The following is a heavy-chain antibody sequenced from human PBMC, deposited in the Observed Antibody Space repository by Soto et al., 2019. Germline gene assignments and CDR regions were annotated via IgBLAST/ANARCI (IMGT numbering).Heavy chain of an antibody. J-gene: IGHJ5*02. CDR3: ARAPPPTGIWFDP. CDR1: GGSFSGYY. CDR2: INHSGST. V-gene: IGHV4-34*01. D-gene: IGHD3-10*01. Sequence: SETLSLTCAVYGGSFSGYYWSWIRQPPGKGLEWIGEINHSGSTNYNPSLKSRVTISVDTSKNQFSLKLSSVTAADTAVYYCARAPPPTGIWFDPWGQGTLVTVSS.